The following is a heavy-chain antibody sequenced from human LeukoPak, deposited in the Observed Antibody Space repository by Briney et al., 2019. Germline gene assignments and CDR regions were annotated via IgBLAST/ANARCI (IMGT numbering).Heavy chain of an antibody. D-gene: IGHD3-22*01. Sequence: GGSLRLSCAASGFTFSSYWMHWVRQAPGKGLVWVSRINRDGSSTSYADSVKGRFTISRDNVKNSLYLQMNSLRAEDTAVYYCAELGITMIAGVWGKGTTVTISS. V-gene: IGHV3-74*01. CDR2: INRDGSST. CDR3: AELGITMIAGV. CDR1: GFTFSSYW. J-gene: IGHJ6*04.